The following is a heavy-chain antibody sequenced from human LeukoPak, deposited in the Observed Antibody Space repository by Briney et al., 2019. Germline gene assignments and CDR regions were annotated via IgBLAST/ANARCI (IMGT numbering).Heavy chain of an antibody. D-gene: IGHD3-10*01. Sequence: SETLSLTCAVYGGSFSGYYWSWIRQPPGKGLEWIGEINHSGSTKYNPSLKSRFTVSVDTSKNQFSLKMRSVTAADTAVYYCARAKDYGSRSPVYYFDYWGQGTLVTVSS. CDR2: INHSGST. J-gene: IGHJ4*02. V-gene: IGHV4-34*01. CDR3: ARAKDYGSRSPVYYFDY. CDR1: GGSFSGYY.